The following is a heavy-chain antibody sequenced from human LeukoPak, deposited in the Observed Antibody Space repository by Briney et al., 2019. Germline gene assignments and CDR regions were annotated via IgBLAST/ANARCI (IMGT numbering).Heavy chain of an antibody. Sequence: GGSLRLSCAASGFTFSSYGMHWVRQAPGKGLEWVAVIWYDGSNKYYADSVKGRFTISRDNSKNTLYLQMNSLRAEDTAVYYCAKDIAVASGVFDYWGQGTLVTVSS. CDR3: AKDIAVASGVFDY. CDR1: GFTFSSYG. J-gene: IGHJ4*02. V-gene: IGHV3-33*06. CDR2: IWYDGSNK. D-gene: IGHD6-19*01.